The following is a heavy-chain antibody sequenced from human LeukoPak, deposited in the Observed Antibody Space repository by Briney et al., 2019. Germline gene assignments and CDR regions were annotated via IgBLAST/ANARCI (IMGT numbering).Heavy chain of an antibody. J-gene: IGHJ4*02. CDR1: GYTFTGYY. Sequence: ASVKVSCKASGYTFTGYYMHWVRQAPGQGLEWMGWINPSSGGTNYSQKFQGRATMTRDTSISTAYMELSRLRSDDTAVYYCARSGSTLYQLLVGYWGQGTLVTVSS. CDR3: ARSGSTLYQLLVGY. CDR2: INPSSGGT. V-gene: IGHV1-2*02. D-gene: IGHD2-2*01.